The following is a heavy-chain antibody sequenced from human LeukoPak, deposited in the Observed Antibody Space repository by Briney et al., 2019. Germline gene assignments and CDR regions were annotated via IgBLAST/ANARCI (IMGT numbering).Heavy chain of an antibody. Sequence: GGSLRLSCAASGFTFTAFTINWVRQAPGKGLEWVSSISSSYAIYFADSVKGRFTISRDNAKNSVYLQMNSLRAEDTAVYYCARDLGFQDDYWGQGTLVTVSS. CDR2: ISSSYAI. V-gene: IGHV3-69-1*02. J-gene: IGHJ4*02. CDR3: ARDLGFQDDY. CDR1: GFTFTAFT. D-gene: IGHD2-15*01.